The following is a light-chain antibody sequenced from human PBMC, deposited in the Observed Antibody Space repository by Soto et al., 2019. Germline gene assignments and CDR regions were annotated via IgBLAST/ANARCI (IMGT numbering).Light chain of an antibody. CDR3: AAWDDSLSGVV. CDR2: RNS. Sequence: QSVLTQPPSGSGTPGQRVTICCAGSSSNIGSNYVYWYQQLPGTVPQLLIYRNSERPSGVPDRFSGSKSGTSASLAISGLRAEDEADYYCAAWDDSLSGVVFGGGTQLTVL. CDR1: SSNIGSNY. J-gene: IGLJ2*01. V-gene: IGLV1-47*01.